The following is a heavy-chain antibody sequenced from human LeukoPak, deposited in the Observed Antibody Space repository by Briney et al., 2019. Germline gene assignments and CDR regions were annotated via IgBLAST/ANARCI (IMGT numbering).Heavy chain of an antibody. J-gene: IGHJ6*03. CDR1: GGTFSSYA. Sequence: SVKVSCKASGGTFSSYAISWVRQAPGQGLEWMGGIIPIFGTANYAQKFQGRVTITTDESTSTAYMELSSLRSDDTAVYYCAREGGDGIVGALRGYMDVWGKGTTVTVFS. CDR2: IIPIFGTA. D-gene: IGHD1-26*01. CDR3: AREGGDGIVGALRGYMDV. V-gene: IGHV1-69*05.